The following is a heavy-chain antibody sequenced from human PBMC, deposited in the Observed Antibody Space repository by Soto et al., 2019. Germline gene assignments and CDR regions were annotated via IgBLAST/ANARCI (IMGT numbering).Heavy chain of an antibody. D-gene: IGHD5-18*01. Sequence: SETLSLTCTVSGVSINSGDYYWTWIRQHPGKGLEWIGYIYYSGTTFHNPSLQSRVTISVDTSKNQFSLKLSYVTAADTAVYYCSREGYNYNGMDVWGQRTTVTVSS. CDR1: GVSINSGDYY. V-gene: IGHV4-31*03. CDR3: SREGYNYNGMDV. J-gene: IGHJ6*02. CDR2: IYYSGTT.